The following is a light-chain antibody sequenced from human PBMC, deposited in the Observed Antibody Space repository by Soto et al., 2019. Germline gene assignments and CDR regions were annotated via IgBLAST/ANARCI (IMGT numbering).Light chain of an antibody. V-gene: IGKV3-20*01. Sequence: ELVLTQSPSALSLSPWDRVTLSCRASQSVSSYLAWYQQKPGQAPMLLIYDASSRATVIPDRFSGSGSGTDFTLTISRREPEDFAVDYCEQYGISPATFVQGTKV. CDR2: DAS. CDR1: QSVSSY. CDR3: EQYGISPAT. J-gene: IGKJ1*01.